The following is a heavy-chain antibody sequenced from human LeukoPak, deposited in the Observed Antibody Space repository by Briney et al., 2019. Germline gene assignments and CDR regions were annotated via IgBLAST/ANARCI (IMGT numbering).Heavy chain of an antibody. V-gene: IGHV1-8*01. D-gene: IGHD6-19*01. CDR1: GYTFTSYD. CDR3: ARGRIAVAETIDY. CDR2: MNPNSGNT. J-gene: IGHJ4*02. Sequence: ASVKVSCKASGYTFTSYDINWVRQATGQALEWMGWMNPNSGNTGYAQKFQGRVTMTRNTSISTAYMELSSLRSEDTAVYYCARGRIAVAETIDYWGQGTLVTVSS.